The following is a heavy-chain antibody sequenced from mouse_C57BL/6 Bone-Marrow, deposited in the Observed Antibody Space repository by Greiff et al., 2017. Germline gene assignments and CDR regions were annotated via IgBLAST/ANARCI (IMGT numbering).Heavy chain of an antibody. V-gene: IGHV5-6*01. CDR1: GFTFSSYG. CDR3: ARLYWYFDV. J-gene: IGHJ1*03. Sequence: EVQLMESGGDLVKPGGSLKLSCAASGFTFSSYGMSWVRQTPDKRLEWVATISSCGSYTYYPDSVKGRFTISRDNAKNTLYLQMSSLRSEDAAMYYYARLYWYFDVWGTGTTVTVSS. CDR2: ISSCGSYT.